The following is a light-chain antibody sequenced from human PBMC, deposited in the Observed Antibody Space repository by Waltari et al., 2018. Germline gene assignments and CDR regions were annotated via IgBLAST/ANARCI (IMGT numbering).Light chain of an antibody. V-gene: IGKV1-5*03. J-gene: IGKJ1*01. CDR3: QQYNSNLGT. CDR2: KAS. CDR1: QSISIW. Sequence: DIQMTQSPSILSASVGDRVTITCRASQSISIWLAWYQQKPGKAPKLLIYKASILESGVPSRFSGSGSGTDFTLTISSLQPDDYAIYYCQQYNSNLGTFGQGTKVEIK.